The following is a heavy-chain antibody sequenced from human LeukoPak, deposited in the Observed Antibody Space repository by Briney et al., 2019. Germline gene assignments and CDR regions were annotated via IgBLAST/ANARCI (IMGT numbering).Heavy chain of an antibody. Sequence: PGGSLRLSCAAPGFTFSSYGMHWVRQAPGKGLEWVAFIRYDGSNKYYADSVKGRFTISRDNSKNTLYLQMNSLRAEDTAVYYCAKLATYYAIDYWGQGTLVTVSS. J-gene: IGHJ4*02. CDR1: GFTFSSYG. CDR3: AKLATYYAIDY. V-gene: IGHV3-30*02. D-gene: IGHD2-2*01. CDR2: IRYDGSNK.